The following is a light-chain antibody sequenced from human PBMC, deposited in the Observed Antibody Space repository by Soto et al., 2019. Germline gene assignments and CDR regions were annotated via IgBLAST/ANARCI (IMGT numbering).Light chain of an antibody. Sequence: QSALTQPASVSGSPGQSITISCTGTSSDVGVNNYPPWYQQHPGKAPNLMIYDVSNRPSGVSNRFSGSKSGNTASLTISGLQAEDEADYYCSSYTGSSTLDVEFGGGTQLTVL. CDR3: SSYTGSSTLDVE. CDR2: DVS. V-gene: IGLV2-14*03. CDR1: SSDVGVNNY. J-gene: IGLJ2*01.